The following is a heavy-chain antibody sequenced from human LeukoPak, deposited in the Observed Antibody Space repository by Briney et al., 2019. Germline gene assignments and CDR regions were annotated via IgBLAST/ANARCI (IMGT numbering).Heavy chain of an antibody. CDR2: IYPGDSDT. CDR1: GYRFTSYW. CDR3: ARQERANYYDSSGYYSVNWFDP. V-gene: IGHV5-51*01. Sequence: GASRKISCKGSGYRFTSYWIGWVRRMPGKGLEWMGIIYPGDSDTRYSPSFQGQVTISADKSISTAYLQWSSLKASDTAMYYCARQERANYYDSSGYYSVNWFDPWGQGTLVTVSS. D-gene: IGHD3-22*01. J-gene: IGHJ5*02.